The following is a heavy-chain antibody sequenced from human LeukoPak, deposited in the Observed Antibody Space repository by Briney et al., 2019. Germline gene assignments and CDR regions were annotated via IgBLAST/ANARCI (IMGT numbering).Heavy chain of an antibody. Sequence: GGSLRLSCAASGFTFSDYYMSWIRQAPGEGLEWVSYISSSGSTIYYADSVKGRFTISRDNSKNTLYLQMNSLRAEDTAVYYCARDPYSGAYGDTYYYYMDVWGKGTTVTISS. CDR3: ARDPYSGAYGDTYYYYMDV. CDR1: GFTFSDYY. D-gene: IGHD1-26*01. J-gene: IGHJ6*03. V-gene: IGHV3-11*04. CDR2: ISSSGSTI.